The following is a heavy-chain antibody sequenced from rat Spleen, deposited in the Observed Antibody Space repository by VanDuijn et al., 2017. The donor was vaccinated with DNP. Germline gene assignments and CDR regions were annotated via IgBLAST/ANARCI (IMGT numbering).Heavy chain of an antibody. V-gene: IGHV3-1*01. Sequence: EVQLQESGPGLVKPSQSLSLTCSVTGSSIISNYWAWIRKFQGNKMEWTGYISYSGSTNYNPSLKSRISITRDTSKNHFFLHLNSVTTEDTATYYCARWTRYFDYWGQGVMVTVSS. J-gene: IGHJ2*01. CDR3: ARWTRYFDY. CDR1: GSSIISNY. CDR2: ISYSGST. D-gene: IGHD1-7*01.